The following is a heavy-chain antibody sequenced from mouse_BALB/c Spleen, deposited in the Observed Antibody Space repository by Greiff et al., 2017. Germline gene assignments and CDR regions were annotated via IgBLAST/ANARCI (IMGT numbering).Heavy chain of an antibody. Sequence: EVNVVESGGGLVKPGGSLKLSCAASGFTFSDYYMYWVRQTPEKRLEWVATISDGGSYTYYPDSVKGRFTISRDNAKNNLYLQMSSLKSEDTAMYYCARGTTATSAMDYWGQGTSVTVSS. D-gene: IGHD1-2*01. CDR1: GFTFSDYY. CDR2: ISDGGSYT. J-gene: IGHJ4*01. V-gene: IGHV5-4*02. CDR3: ARGTTATSAMDY.